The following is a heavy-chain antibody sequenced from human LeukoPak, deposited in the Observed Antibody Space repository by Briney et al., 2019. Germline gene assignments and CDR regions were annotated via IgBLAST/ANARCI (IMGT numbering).Heavy chain of an antibody. CDR2: FDPEDGET. V-gene: IGHV1-24*01. CDR3: ASLSSGWYERNY. CDR1: GYTLTELS. Sequence: ASVKVSCKVSGYTLTELSMHWVRRAPGKGLEWMGGFDPEDGETIYAQKFQGRVTMTEDTSTDTAYMELSSLRSEDTAVYYCASLSSGWYERNYWGQGTLVTVSS. D-gene: IGHD6-19*01. J-gene: IGHJ4*02.